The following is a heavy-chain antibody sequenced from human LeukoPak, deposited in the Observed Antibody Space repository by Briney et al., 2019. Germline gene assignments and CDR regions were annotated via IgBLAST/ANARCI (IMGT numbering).Heavy chain of an antibody. CDR3: ARTAGALPFDL. D-gene: IGHD1-14*01. CDR1: GFSFSAYW. CDR2: IKKDGSET. V-gene: IGHV3-7*01. Sequence: GGSLRLSCAASGFSFSAYWMSWVRRVPGKGLEWVANIKKDGSETHYVDSMRGRFTISRDNAQNSLYLQMNSLKDEDSAIYYCARTAGALPFDLWGQGTMATVSS. J-gene: IGHJ3*01.